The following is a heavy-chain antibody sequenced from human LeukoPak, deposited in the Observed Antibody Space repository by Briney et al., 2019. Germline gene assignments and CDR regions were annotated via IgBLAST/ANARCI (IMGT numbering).Heavy chain of an antibody. CDR3: ARGRVGATFAFDP. CDR1: GGTFSGYA. V-gene: IGHV1-69*05. CDR2: IIPIFGTA. J-gene: IGHJ5*02. D-gene: IGHD1-26*01. Sequence: ASVKVSCKAPGGTFSGYAFSWVRQAPGQGLEWMGGIIPIFGTANYAQKFQGRVTITTDESTSTAYMELSSLRSEDTAVYYCARGRVGATFAFDPWGQGTLVTVSS.